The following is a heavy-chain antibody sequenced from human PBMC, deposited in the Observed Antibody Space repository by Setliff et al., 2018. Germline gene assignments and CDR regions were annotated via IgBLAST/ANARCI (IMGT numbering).Heavy chain of an antibody. CDR2: TIPMFGTT. CDR3: ARVRPCGGDCSTGVGGPYYFDH. D-gene: IGHD2-21*02. V-gene: IGHV1-69*05. J-gene: IGHJ4*02. Sequence: SVKVSCKASGATFSSYGISWVRQAPGQGLEWMGGTIPMFGTTEYAQKFQGRLTIITDESTNTAFMQLSSLRSDDTAVYYCARVRPCGGDCSTGVGGPYYFDHWGQGTLVTVSS. CDR1: GATFSSYG.